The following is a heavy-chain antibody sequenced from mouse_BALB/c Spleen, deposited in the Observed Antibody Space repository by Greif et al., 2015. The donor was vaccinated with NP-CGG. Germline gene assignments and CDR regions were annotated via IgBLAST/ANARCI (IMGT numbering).Heavy chain of an antibody. Sequence: QVQLQQSGAELVKPGASVKLSCKASGYTFTSYWMHWVKQRPGQGLEWIGEINPSNGRTNYNEKFKSKATLTVDKSSSTAYMQLSSLTSEDSAVYYCARDYYGSSYGFAYWGQGTLVTVSA. CDR2: INPSNGRT. V-gene: IGHV1S81*02. D-gene: IGHD1-1*01. CDR3: ARDYYGSSYGFAY. J-gene: IGHJ3*01. CDR1: GYTFTSYW.